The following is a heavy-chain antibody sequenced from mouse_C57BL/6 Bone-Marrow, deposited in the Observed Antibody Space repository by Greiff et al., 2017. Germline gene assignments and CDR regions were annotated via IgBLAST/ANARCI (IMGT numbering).Heavy chain of an antibody. Sequence: QVQLQQPGAELVKPGASVKLSCKASGYTFTSYWMQWVKQRPGQGLEWIGEIDPSDSYTNYNQKFKGKATLTVDTSSSTAYMQLSSLTSEDSAVYYCARHYGSSSDWDFDVWGTGTTVTVSS. CDR3: ARHYGSSSDWDFDV. J-gene: IGHJ1*03. CDR1: GYTFTSYW. D-gene: IGHD1-1*01. CDR2: IDPSDSYT. V-gene: IGHV1-50*01.